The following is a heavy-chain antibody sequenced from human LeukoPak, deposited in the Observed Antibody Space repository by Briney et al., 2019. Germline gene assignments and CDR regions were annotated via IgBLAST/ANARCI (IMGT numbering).Heavy chain of an antibody. V-gene: IGHV3-15*01. Sequence: PGGSLRLSCAASGFTFSNAWMSWVRQAPGKGLEWVGRIKSKTDGGTTDYAAPVKGRFTISRDDSKNTLYLQMNSLKTEDTAVYYCTGTVTLYYYYGMDVWGKGTTVTASS. CDR2: IKSKTDGGTT. D-gene: IGHD4-17*01. CDR3: TGTVTLYYYYGMDV. J-gene: IGHJ6*04. CDR1: GFTFSNAW.